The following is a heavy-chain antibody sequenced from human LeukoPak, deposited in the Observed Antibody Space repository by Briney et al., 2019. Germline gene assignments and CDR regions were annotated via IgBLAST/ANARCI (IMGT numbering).Heavy chain of an antibody. Sequence: GGSLRLSCAASGFSLSSYRMNWVRQAPGKGLEWVSSISSSSTYIYYTDSVKGRFTISRDNAKNSLFLQMNSLRAEDTAVYYCARVGGGVGVTLDYWGQGTLVTVSS. V-gene: IGHV3-21*01. CDR3: ARVGGGVGVTLDY. J-gene: IGHJ4*02. CDR2: ISSSSTYI. D-gene: IGHD1-26*01. CDR1: GFSLSSYR.